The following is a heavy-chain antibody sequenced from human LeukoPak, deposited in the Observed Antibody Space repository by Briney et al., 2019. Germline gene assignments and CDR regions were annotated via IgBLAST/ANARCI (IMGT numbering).Heavy chain of an antibody. CDR1: GGSFSGYY. CDR2: INHSGST. Sequence: SETLSLTCAVYGGSFSGYYWSWIRQPPGKGLEWIGEINHSGSTNYNPSLKSRVTISVDTSKNQSSLKLSSVTAADTAVYYCARGAVLLWFGEPGARFDPWGQGTLVTVSS. J-gene: IGHJ5*02. V-gene: IGHV4-34*01. D-gene: IGHD3-10*01. CDR3: ARGAVLLWFGEPGARFDP.